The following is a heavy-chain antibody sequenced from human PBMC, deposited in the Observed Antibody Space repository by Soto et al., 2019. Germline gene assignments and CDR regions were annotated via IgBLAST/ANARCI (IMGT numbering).Heavy chain of an antibody. V-gene: IGHV4-4*02. CDR1: GDSISSDKW. CDR3: ARGERQQQRDY. J-gene: IGHJ4*02. D-gene: IGHD6-13*01. Sequence: QVQLQEPGPGLVKPSGTLSLTCAVSGDSISSDKWWSWVRQPPGKGLEWIGEIHHSGNSNYNPSLKXRXXXSIXKSKNQFSLKLSSVTDADTAVYYCARGERQQQRDYWGQGTLVTVSS. CDR2: IHHSGNS.